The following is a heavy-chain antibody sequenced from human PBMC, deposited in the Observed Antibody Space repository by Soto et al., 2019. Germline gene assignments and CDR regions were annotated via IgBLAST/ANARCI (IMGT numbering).Heavy chain of an antibody. CDR3: ASATRREIYFDY. CDR1: GFSISNHW. CDR2: IKEDGTQT. J-gene: IGHJ4*02. Sequence: EVQLVESGGGLVQPGGSLKLSCTASGFSISNHWMNWVRQAPGKGLEWVAHIKEDGTQTYYVDSVKGRSTISRDNAKNSVHLQMHILRAEDTAVYYCASATRREIYFDYWGQGILVTVSS. V-gene: IGHV3-7*03. D-gene: IGHD1-26*01.